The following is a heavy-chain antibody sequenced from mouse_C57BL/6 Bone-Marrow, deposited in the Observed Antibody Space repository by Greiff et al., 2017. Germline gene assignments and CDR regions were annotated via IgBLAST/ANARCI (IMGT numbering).Heavy chain of an antibody. CDR2: INSGGSYT. CDR3: ARPIYDGYYGFAY. CDR1: GFTFSSYG. J-gene: IGHJ3*01. Sequence: EVHLVESGGDLVKPGGSLKLPCAASGFTFSSYGMSWVRQTPDKRLEWVATINSGGSYTYSPDSVKGRFTISRDNAKNTLYLQMSSLKSEDTAMYYCARPIYDGYYGFAYWGQGTLVTVSA. V-gene: IGHV5-6*01. D-gene: IGHD2-3*01.